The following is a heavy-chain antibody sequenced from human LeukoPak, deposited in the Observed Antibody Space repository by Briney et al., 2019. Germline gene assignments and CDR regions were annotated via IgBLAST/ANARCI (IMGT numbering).Heavy chain of an antibody. CDR3: AKDAGGNYYYYMDV. Sequence: GGSLRLSCAASGFTFSTYSMNWVRQAPGKGLEWVSSISFTSSIFYADSVKGRFTISRDNSKNTLYLQMNSLRAEDTAVYYCAKDAGGNYYYYMDVWGKGTTVTVSS. CDR1: GFTFSTYS. CDR2: ISFTSSI. J-gene: IGHJ6*03. V-gene: IGHV3-21*01. D-gene: IGHD1-1*01.